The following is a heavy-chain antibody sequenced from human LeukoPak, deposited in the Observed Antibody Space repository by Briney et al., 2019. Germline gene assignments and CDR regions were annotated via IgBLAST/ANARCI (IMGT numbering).Heavy chain of an antibody. CDR1: GFTFGDYG. V-gene: IGHV3-20*04. CDR2: ITWSGGSP. Sequence: GGSLRLSCAASGFTFGDYGMSWVPQAPGKGLGWVSAITWSGGSPGYADSVKGRFTISRDNAKNSLYLQMNSLRAEDTALYYCAREGGATVYYFYYWGQGTLVTVSS. J-gene: IGHJ4*02. CDR3: AREGGATVYYFYY. D-gene: IGHD4-11*01.